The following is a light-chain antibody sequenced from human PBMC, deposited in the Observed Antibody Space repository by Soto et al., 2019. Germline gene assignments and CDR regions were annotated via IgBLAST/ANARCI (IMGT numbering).Light chain of an antibody. Sequence: QSVLTQPPSASGTPGQRVTISCSGSTSNIGSDTVHWYQQLPGTAPKLLIYNIDQRPSGVPDRFSGSKSGTSASLAISGLQSEDEADYYCAAWDDSLKAQVFGGGTKVTVL. CDR1: TSNIGSDT. CDR3: AAWDDSLKAQV. CDR2: NID. V-gene: IGLV1-44*01. J-gene: IGLJ3*02.